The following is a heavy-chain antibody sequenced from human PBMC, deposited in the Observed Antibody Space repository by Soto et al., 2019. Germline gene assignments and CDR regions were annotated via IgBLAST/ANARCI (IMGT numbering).Heavy chain of an antibody. J-gene: IGHJ4*02. Sequence: QITLKESGPTLVKPTQTLTLTCTFSGFSLSTSGVGVGWIRQPPGKALEWLALIYWDDDKRYSPSLKNRLTITKDTSKTQVVLTMTNMDPVDTATYYCAHSPRITVTMLYYFDYWGQGTLVTVSS. V-gene: IGHV2-5*02. CDR3: AHSPRITVTMLYYFDY. CDR2: IYWDDDK. D-gene: IGHD4-17*01. CDR1: GFSLSTSGVG.